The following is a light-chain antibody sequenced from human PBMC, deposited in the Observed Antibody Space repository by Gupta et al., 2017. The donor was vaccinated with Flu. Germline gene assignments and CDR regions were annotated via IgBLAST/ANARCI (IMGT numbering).Light chain of an antibody. V-gene: IGLV3-21*02. CDR1: NIGSKS. Sequence: SYVLTQPPSVSLAPGPTARLPCGGNNIGSKSVHWYQQKPGQAPVLVVYDDSDRPSGIPERFSGSKSGDTATLTISRVEDGDEADYYCQVWDSGSRIFGGGTKLTVL. CDR2: DDS. CDR3: QVWDSGSRI. J-gene: IGLJ2*01.